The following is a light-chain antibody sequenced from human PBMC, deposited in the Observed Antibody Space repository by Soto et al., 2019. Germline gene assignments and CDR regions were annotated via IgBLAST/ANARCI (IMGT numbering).Light chain of an antibody. CDR1: SGSIASYY. Sequence: NFMLTQPHSVSESPGKTVTISCTRSSGSIASYYVQWYQQRPGSSPTTVIYEDNERPSGVPDRFSGSIDSSSNSASLTISGLKTEDEADYYCQSYDSSNQVFGGGTKSPS. CDR3: QSYDSSNQV. V-gene: IGLV6-57*01. CDR2: EDN. J-gene: IGLJ3*02.